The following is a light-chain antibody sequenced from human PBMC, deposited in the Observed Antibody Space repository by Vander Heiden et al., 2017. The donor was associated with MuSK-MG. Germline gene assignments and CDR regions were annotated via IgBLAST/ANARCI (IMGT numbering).Light chain of an antibody. CDR3: ISYTSISTYV. CDR1: SSDVGGYNY. J-gene: IGLJ1*01. Sequence: QSALTQPASVSGSPGQSITISCTGTSSDVGGYNYVSWYQQHPGKAHKLMIYEVSNRPSGVSNRFSGSKSGNTASLTISGLQAEDEADYYCISYTSISTYVFGTGTKVTVL. CDR2: EVS. V-gene: IGLV2-14*01.